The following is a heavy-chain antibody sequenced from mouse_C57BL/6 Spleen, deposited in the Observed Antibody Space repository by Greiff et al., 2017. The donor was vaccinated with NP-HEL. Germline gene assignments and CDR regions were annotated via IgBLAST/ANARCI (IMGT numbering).Heavy chain of an antibody. D-gene: IGHD1-1*01. CDR1: GYTFTSYW. CDR2: IYPSDSET. CDR3: ARAGITTVVEGYYAMDY. V-gene: IGHV1-61*01. Sequence: QVQLQQPGAELVRPGSSVKLSCKASGYTFTSYWMDWVKQRPGQGLEWIGNIYPSDSETHYNQKFKDKATLTVDKSSSTAYMQLSSLTSEDSAVYYCARAGITTVVEGYYAMDYWGQGTSVTVSS. J-gene: IGHJ4*01.